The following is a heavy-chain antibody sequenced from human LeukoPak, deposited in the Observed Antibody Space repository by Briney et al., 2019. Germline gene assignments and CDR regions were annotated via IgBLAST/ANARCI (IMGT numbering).Heavy chain of an antibody. CDR1: GFIFSSFG. Sequence: GGSLRLSRAASGFIFSSFGMHWVRQASGKGPEWVTVISNDGSKKYYADSVKGRFTISRDNSRNTLYLQMNSLRAEDTAVYYCARVLGDYYYYMDVWGKGTTVTVSS. J-gene: IGHJ6*03. CDR2: ISNDGSKK. V-gene: IGHV3-30*03. CDR3: ARVLGDYYYYMDV. D-gene: IGHD7-27*01.